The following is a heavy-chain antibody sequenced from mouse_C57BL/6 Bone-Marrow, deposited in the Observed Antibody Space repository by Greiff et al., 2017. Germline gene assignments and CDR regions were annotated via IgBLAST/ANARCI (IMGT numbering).Heavy chain of an antibody. D-gene: IGHD1-1*01. CDR1: GYTFTSYN. CDR3: ARITTVVATRYFDV. J-gene: IGHJ1*03. CDR2: IYPGNGDT. Sequence: LQEPGAELVRPGASVKMSCKASGYTFTSYNMHWVKQTPRQGLEWIGAIYPGNGDTSYNQKFTGKATLTVDKSSSTAYMQLISLTSEDSAVYFCARITTVVATRYFDVWGTGTTVTVAS. V-gene: IGHV1-12*01.